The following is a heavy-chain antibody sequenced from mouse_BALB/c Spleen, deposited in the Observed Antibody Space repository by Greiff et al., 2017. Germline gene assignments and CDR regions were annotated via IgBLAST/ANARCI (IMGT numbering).Heavy chain of an antibody. D-gene: IGHD2-4*01. J-gene: IGHJ2*01. CDR3: ARGWDYDY. CDR1: GYTFTDYA. CDR2: ISTYYGDA. V-gene: IGHV1S137*01. Sequence: VKLMESGAELVRPGVSVKISCKGSGYTFTDYAMHWVKQSHAKSLEWIGVISTYYGDASYNQKFKGKATMTVDKSSSTAYMELARLTSEDSAIYYCARGWDYDYWGQGTTLTVSS.